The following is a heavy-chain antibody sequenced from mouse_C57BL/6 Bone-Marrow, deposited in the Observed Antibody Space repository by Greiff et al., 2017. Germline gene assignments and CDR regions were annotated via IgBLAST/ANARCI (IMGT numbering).Heavy chain of an antibody. Sequence: QVQLQQSGAELVRPGASVKLSCKASGYTFTSYGISWVKQRTGQGLEWIGEIYPRSGDTYYNEKFKGKATLTADKSSSTAYMELRSLTSEDSAVYFCGRRGDYYSGHDYWGQGTTLTVSS. J-gene: IGHJ2*01. CDR3: GRRGDYYSGHDY. CDR2: IYPRSGDT. D-gene: IGHD2-12*01. CDR1: GYTFTSYG. V-gene: IGHV1-81*01.